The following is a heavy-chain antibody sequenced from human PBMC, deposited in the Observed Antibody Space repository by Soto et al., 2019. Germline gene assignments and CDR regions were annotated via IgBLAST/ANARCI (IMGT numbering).Heavy chain of an antibody. D-gene: IGHD2-2*02. J-gene: IGHJ3*02. CDR1: GFSLSTSGVG. CDR3: AHCSIAVPAAINSSSFAFDI. Sequence: SGPTLVNPTQTLTLTCTFSGFSLSTSGVGVGWIRQPPGKALEWLALLYWNDDKRYSPSLKSRLTITKDTSKNQVVLTMATMDPVDTATYYRAHCSIAVPAAINSSSFAFDIWGQETMVTGSS. CDR2: LYWNDDK. V-gene: IGHV2-5*01.